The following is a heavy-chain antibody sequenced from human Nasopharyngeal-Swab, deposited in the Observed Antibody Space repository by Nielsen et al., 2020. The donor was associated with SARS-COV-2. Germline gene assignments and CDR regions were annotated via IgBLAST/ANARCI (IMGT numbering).Heavy chain of an antibody. J-gene: IGHJ4*02. CDR1: GFTFSSYG. CDR2: IWYDGSNK. V-gene: IGHV3-33*01. CDR3: VRALNDNGDYVGDY. D-gene: IGHD4-17*01. Sequence: GESLKISCAASGFTFSSYGMHWVRQAPGKGLEWVAVIWYDGSNKYYADSVKGRFTISGDNSKNTLYLQMSSLRAEDTAVYYCVRALNDNGDYVGDYWGQGTLVTVSS.